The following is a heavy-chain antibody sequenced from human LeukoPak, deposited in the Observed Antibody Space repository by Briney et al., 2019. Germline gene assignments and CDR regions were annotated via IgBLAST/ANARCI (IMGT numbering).Heavy chain of an antibody. CDR2: IYNDGSST. CDR3: AKGKGPTANWYFDV. D-gene: IGHD2-21*02. J-gene: IGHJ2*01. V-gene: IGHV3-74*01. Sequence: GGSLRLSCAASGFTFSNYWMHWVRQAPGKGLVWVSRIYNDGSSTSYADSVKGRFTISRDNARNTLYLQMNSLRAEDTAVYYCAKGKGPTANWYFDVWGRGTLVTVSS. CDR1: GFTFSNYW.